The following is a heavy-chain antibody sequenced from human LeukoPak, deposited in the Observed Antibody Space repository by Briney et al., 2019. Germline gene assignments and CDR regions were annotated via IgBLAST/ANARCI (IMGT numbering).Heavy chain of an antibody. CDR3: AREEAEYYFDY. J-gene: IGHJ4*02. CDR1: GYTFTSYY. CDR2: INPSVGST. Sequence: ASVKVSCKASGYTFTSYYMHWVRQAPGQGLEWMGIINPSVGSTSYAQKFQGRVTMTRDTSTSTVYMELSSLRSEDTAVYYCAREEAEYYFDYWGQGTLVTVSS. V-gene: IGHV1-46*01.